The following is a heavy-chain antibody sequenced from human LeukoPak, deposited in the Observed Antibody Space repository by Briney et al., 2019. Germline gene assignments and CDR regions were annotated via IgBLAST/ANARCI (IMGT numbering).Heavy chain of an antibody. V-gene: IGHV3-74*01. D-gene: IGHD5-24*01. J-gene: IGHJ4*02. CDR3: APRWLQFD. Sequence: PGGSLRLSCTASGFSFSSYWMHWVRQAPGKGLAWVSRINSDGSTTSYTDSVKGRFTISRDNAKNTLYLQMNSLRAEDTAVYYCAPRWLQFDWGQGTLVTVSS. CDR1: GFSFSSYW. CDR2: INSDGSTT.